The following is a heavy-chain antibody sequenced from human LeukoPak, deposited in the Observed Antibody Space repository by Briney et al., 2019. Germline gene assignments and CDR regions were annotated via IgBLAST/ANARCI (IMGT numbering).Heavy chain of an antibody. Sequence: RGSLRLSCAASGFTVSSNYMSWVCQAPGKGLEWVSVIYSGGSTYYADSVKGRFTISRDNSKNTLYLQMNSLRAEDTAVYYCARDIAYDSSGYYSPHFDYWGEGTVVTVSS. CDR1: GFTVSSNY. D-gene: IGHD3-22*01. J-gene: IGHJ4*02. CDR3: ARDIAYDSSGYYSPHFDY. V-gene: IGHV3-53*01. CDR2: IYSGGST.